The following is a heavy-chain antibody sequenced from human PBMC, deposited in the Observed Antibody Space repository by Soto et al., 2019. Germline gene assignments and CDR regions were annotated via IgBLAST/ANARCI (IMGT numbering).Heavy chain of an antibody. V-gene: IGHV3-48*01. CDR3: ARGLYYYDSRGYWGY. Sequence: PGGSLRLPCAASGFTYSSYSMNWVRQAPGKGLEWVSYISSSSSTIYYADSVKGRFTISRDNAKNSLYLQMNSLRAEDTAVYYCARGLYYYDSRGYWGYWGQGTLVTSPQ. CDR2: ISSSSSTI. D-gene: IGHD3-22*01. J-gene: IGHJ4*02. CDR1: GFTYSSYS.